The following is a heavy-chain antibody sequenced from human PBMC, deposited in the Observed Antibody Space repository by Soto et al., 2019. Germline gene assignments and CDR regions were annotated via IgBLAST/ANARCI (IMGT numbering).Heavy chain of an antibody. J-gene: IGHJ4*02. Sequence: TASGFTFSSYAMSWVRQAPGKGLEWVSAISGSGVSTYYADSVKGRFTISRDTSKSTLYLQMNSLRAEDTAVYYCAQVTGPFYGSGSYLVYWGQGALVTVSS. CDR2: ISGSGVST. CDR1: GFTFSSYA. D-gene: IGHD3-10*01. V-gene: IGHV3-23*01. CDR3: AQVTGPFYGSGSYLVY.